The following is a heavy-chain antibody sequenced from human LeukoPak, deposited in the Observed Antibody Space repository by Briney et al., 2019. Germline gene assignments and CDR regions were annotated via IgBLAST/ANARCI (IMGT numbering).Heavy chain of an antibody. J-gene: IGHJ6*03. CDR1: GYTFTGYY. CDR2: INPNSGGT. CDR3: ARDPYGGNSGNYYYYYYMDV. Sequence: ASVKVSCKASGYTFTGYYMHWVRQAPGQGLEWMGWINPNSGGTNYAQKFQGRVTMTRDTSISTAYMELSRLRSDDTAVYYCARDPYGGNSGNYYYYYYMDVWGKGTTVTVSS. V-gene: IGHV1-2*02. D-gene: IGHD4-23*01.